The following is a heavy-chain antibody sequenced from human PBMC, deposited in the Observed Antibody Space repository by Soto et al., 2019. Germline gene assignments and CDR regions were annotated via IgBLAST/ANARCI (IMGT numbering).Heavy chain of an antibody. CDR3: ARFIMITFGGVIAANWFDP. D-gene: IGHD3-16*02. CDR1: GFTFSSYW. CDR2: IKQDGSEK. J-gene: IGHJ5*02. Sequence: PGGSLILSCAASGFTFSSYWMSWVRQAPGKGLEWVANIKQDGSEKYYVDSVKGRFTISRDNAKNSLYLQMNSLRAEDTAVYYCARFIMITFGGVIAANWFDPWGQGTLVTVSS. V-gene: IGHV3-7*01.